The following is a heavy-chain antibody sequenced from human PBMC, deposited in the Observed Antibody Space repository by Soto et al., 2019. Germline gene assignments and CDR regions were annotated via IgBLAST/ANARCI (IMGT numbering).Heavy chain of an antibody. J-gene: IGHJ4*02. CDR1: GGSISSYY. CDR2: IYYSGST. CDR3: ARGGTGDSGYDLGKFDY. V-gene: IGHV4-59*01. D-gene: IGHD5-12*01. Sequence: QVQLQESGPGLVKPSETLSLTCTVSGGSISSYYWSWIRQPPGKGLEWIGYIYYSGSTNYNPSLMSRVTISVDTSKNQLSLKLSSVTAADTAVYYCARGGTGDSGYDLGKFDYWGQGTLVTVSS.